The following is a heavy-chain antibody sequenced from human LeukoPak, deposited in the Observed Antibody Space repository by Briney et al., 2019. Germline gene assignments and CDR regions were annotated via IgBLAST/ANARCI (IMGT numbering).Heavy chain of an antibody. J-gene: IGHJ5*02. CDR2: INAANVKT. D-gene: IGHD3-10*01. CDR3: ARDRANNYGSGSYYKNWFDP. Sequence: ASVKVSCKASGYTFTNYAIHWVRQAPGQRLEWMGWINAANVKTKYSQKFQGRVTITRDTSASTAYLELSGLRSEDTAVYYCARDRANNYGSGSYYKNWFDPWGQGTLVTVSS. CDR1: GYTFTNYA. V-gene: IGHV1-3*01.